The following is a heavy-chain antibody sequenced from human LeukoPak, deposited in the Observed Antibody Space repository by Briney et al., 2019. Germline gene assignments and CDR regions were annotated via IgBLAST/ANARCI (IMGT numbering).Heavy chain of an antibody. CDR3: ASRTGYYDWAAFDI. CDR2: KNEDGSEK. Sequence: PGGSQRLSCVLSGLTFKRYWMSWVRRAPGKGLEWVANKNEDGSEKLLMGSVRGRFTISRDNAKNSLYLQINSLRAEDTAVYSCASRTGYYDWAAFDIWGQGTMVTVSS. D-gene: IGHD3/OR15-3a*01. V-gene: IGHV3-7*01. CDR1: GLTFKRYW. J-gene: IGHJ3*02.